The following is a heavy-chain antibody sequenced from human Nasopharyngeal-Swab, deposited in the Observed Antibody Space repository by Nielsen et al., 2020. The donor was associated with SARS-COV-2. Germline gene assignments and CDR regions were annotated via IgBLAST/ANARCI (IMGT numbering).Heavy chain of an antibody. V-gene: IGHV4-30-4*01. CDR1: GGSLSSGDYY. J-gene: IGHJ4*02. CDR3: ARAGEDYGDYSYYFDY. CDR2: IYYSGST. Sequence: SETLSLTCTVSGGSLSSGDYYWSWIRQPPGKGLEWIGYIYYSGSTYYNPSLKSRVTISVDTSKNQFSLKLSSVTAADTAVYYCARAGEDYGDYSYYFDYWGQGTLVTVSS. D-gene: IGHD4-17*01.